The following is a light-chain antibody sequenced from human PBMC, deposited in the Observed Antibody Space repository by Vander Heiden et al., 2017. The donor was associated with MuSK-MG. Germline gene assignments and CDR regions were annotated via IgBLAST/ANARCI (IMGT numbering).Light chain of an antibody. J-gene: IGKJ2*02. CDR3: QQDDNYPWT. CDR1: QSISSW. V-gene: IGKV1-5*01. CDR2: DAS. Sequence: GDRVTITCRASQSISSWLAWYQQKPGKAPKVLIYDASSLESGVPSRFSGSESGTEFTLTISSLQPDDSATYYCQQDDNYPWTFGQGTKLEIK.